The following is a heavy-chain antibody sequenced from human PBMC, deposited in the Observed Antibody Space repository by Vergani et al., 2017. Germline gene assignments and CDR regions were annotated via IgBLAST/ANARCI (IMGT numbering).Heavy chain of an antibody. CDR3: AGQSSRWYLTDYDYDCMDV. Sequence: QVQLVQSGAEVKKPGASVKVSCKASGYTFTSYGISWVRQAPGQGLELMGWISAYHGNTNYAQKLQGRVTMTTDTATGTAYRELRSLRSDDTAVDYWAGQSSRWYLTDYDYDCMDVGGEGTTVTVSA. D-gene: IGHD6-13*01. CDR1: GYTFTSYG. CDR2: ISAYHGNT. J-gene: IGHJ6*04. V-gene: IGHV1-18*01.